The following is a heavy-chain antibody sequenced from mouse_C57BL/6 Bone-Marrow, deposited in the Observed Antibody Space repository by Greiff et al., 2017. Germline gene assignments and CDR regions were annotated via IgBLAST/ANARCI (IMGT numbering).Heavy chain of an antibody. CDR3: ARSDSNYFCYAMDY. D-gene: IGHD2-5*01. CDR1: GYTFTDYY. CDR2: INPNNGGT. V-gene: IGHV1-26*01. Sequence: VQLQQSGPELVKPGASVKISCKASGYTFTDYYMNWVKQSHGKSLEWIGDINPNNGGTSYNQKFKGKATLTVDKSSSTAYMELRSLTSEVSAVYYGARSDSNYFCYAMDYEGRGTSVTVSS. J-gene: IGHJ4*01.